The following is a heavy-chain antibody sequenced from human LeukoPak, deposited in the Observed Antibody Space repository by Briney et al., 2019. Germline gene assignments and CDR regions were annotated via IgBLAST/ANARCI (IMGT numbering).Heavy chain of an antibody. Sequence: GGSLRLSCAASGFTFSSYGMHWVRQAPGKGLEWVALMSFDGSDKYFADSVKGRFTISRDNSKNTLYLHMSNLRAEDTALYYCAKDLAGGNVPDSWGQGTLVTVYS. CDR1: GFTFSSYG. CDR2: MSFDGSDK. J-gene: IGHJ4*02. D-gene: IGHD2-8*02. CDR3: AKDLAGGNVPDS. V-gene: IGHV3-30*18.